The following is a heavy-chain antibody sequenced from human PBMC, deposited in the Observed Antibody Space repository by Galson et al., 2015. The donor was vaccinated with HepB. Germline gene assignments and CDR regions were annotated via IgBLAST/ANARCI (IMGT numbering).Heavy chain of an antibody. Sequence: QSGAEVKIPGESLTISCKGSGYTFMNYWITWVRQMPRKGLEWMGRIDPSNSYTNLRPAFQGHVTISVDKSTSTAYLQWNSLKASDTAMYYCARHADDGQADFWGQGTLVTVSS. CDR2: IDPSNSYT. CDR3: ARHADDGQADF. D-gene: IGHD3-3*01. V-gene: IGHV5-10-1*01. J-gene: IGHJ4*02. CDR1: GYTFMNYW.